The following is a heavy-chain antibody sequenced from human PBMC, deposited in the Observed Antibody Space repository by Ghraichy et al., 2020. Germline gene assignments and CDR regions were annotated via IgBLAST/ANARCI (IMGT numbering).Heavy chain of an antibody. CDR3: ARVGKDFSDTSGAYYFDF. CDR2: ITRDSGGT. D-gene: IGHD3-22*01. J-gene: IGHJ4*02. CDR1: GFTFTAYS. Sequence: ASVKVSCKTSGFTFTAYSMHWVRQVPGQGLEWMGWITRDSGGTNYAQKFQGRVTMTRDTSMSTVYMELSRLRSDDTAVYYCARVGKDFSDTSGAYYFDFWGQGTLVTVSS. V-gene: IGHV1-2*02.